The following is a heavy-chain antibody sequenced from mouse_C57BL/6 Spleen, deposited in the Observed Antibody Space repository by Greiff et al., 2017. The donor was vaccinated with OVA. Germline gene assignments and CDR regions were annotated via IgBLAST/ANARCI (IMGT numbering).Heavy chain of an antibody. Sequence: EVKLVESGGGLVKPGGSLKLSCAASGFTFSDYGMHWVRQAPEKGLEWVAYISSGSSTIYYADTVKGRFTISRDNAKSTLFLQMTSLRSEDTAMYYCATHSHYYGSSLFAYWGQGTLVTVSA. J-gene: IGHJ3*01. V-gene: IGHV5-17*01. D-gene: IGHD1-1*01. CDR3: ATHSHYYGSSLFAY. CDR2: ISSGSSTI. CDR1: GFTFSDYG.